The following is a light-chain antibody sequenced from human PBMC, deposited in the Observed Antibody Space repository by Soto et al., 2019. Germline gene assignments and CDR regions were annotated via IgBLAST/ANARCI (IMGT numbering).Light chain of an antibody. V-gene: IGKV1-39*01. CDR3: QQSFRTPPT. CDR2: GAS. J-gene: IGKJ4*01. CDR1: QSITNS. Sequence: DIQMTQSPSSLSASVGDRVTITCRASQSITNSLNWYQQKPGKAPTLLMYGASSSLSGVPGRFSGSGSGTDFTLTIKSLQPEDSATYYCQQSFRTPPTFGGGTKVEI.